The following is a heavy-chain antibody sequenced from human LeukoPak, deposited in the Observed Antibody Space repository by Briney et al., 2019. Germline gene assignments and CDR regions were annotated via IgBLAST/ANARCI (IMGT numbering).Heavy chain of an antibody. Sequence: PGGSLRLSCAASGFTFSNYGMHWVRQAPGKGLDWVAFIHYDGSNKYYADSVKGRFTISRDDSKNTLYQQMNSLRAEDTAVYYCAKAASKRTDYGDYAFYYYMDVWGKGTTVTISS. V-gene: IGHV3-30*02. CDR2: IHYDGSNK. CDR1: GFTFSNYG. D-gene: IGHD4-17*01. J-gene: IGHJ6*03. CDR3: AKAASKRTDYGDYAFYYYMDV.